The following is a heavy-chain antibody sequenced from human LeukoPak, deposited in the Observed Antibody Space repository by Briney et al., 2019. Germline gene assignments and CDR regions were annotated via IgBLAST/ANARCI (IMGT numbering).Heavy chain of an antibody. CDR1: GGSFSGYY. J-gene: IGHJ4*02. CDR3: ASGRRGYYFDY. Sequence: PSETLSLTCAVYGGSFSGYYWSWIRQPPGKGLEWIGEINHSGSTNYNPSLKSRVTISVDTSKNQFSLKLSSVTAADTAVYYCASGRRGYYFDYWGQGTLVTVSS. CDR2: INHSGST. V-gene: IGHV4-34*01.